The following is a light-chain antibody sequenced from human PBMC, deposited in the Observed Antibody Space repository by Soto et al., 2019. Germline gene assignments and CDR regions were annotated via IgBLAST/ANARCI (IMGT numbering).Light chain of an antibody. CDR3: QQRSNWPWT. J-gene: IGKJ1*01. CDR2: GAS. V-gene: IGKV3-11*01. CDR1: QSVSSN. Sequence: EIVMTQSPATLSVSPGERATLSCRASQSVSSNLAWYQQKPGQAPRLLIYGASSRATGIPDRFSGGGSGTDFTLTIRSLEPEDSAVYFCQQRSNWPWTFGQGTKVDIK.